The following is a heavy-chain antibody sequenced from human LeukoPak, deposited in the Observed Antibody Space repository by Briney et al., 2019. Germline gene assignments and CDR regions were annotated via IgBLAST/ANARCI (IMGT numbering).Heavy chain of an antibody. J-gene: IGHJ4*02. CDR3: ATEDPYYYDSSGYYYAHFDY. V-gene: IGHV1-69*05. CDR2: IIPIFGTA. CDR1: GGTFSSYA. D-gene: IGHD3-22*01. Sequence: ASVKVSCKASGGTFSSYAISWVRQAPGQGLEWMGGIIPIFGTANYAQKFQGRVTITTDESTSTAYMELSSLRSEDTAVYYCATEDPYYYDSSGYYYAHFDYWGQGTLVTVSS.